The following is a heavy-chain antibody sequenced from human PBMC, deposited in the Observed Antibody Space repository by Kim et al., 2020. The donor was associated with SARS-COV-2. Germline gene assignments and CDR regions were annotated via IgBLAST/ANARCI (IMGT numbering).Heavy chain of an antibody. J-gene: IGHJ4*02. D-gene: IGHD5-18*01. Sequence: SQKFQGRVTMTRDTSASTAYMELSSLRSEDTAVYYCARVGGYSYGTFFDYWGQGTLVTVSS. V-gene: IGHV1-3*01. CDR3: ARVGGYSYGTFFDY.